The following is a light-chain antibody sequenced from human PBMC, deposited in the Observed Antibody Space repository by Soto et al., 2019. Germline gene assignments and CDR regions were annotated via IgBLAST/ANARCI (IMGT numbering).Light chain of an antibody. V-gene: IGLV2-8*01. CDR2: KVS. CDR1: SSDVGAYKN. CDR3: TSYVGSNIWV. J-gene: IGLJ3*02. Sequence: QSALTQPPSASGSPGQSVTISCTGTSSDVGAYKNVSCYQHYPGKAPKLIFYKVSNRPSGVPDRFSGSKSGNTASLTVSGLQAEDEADYYCTSYVGSNIWVFGGGTKLTVL.